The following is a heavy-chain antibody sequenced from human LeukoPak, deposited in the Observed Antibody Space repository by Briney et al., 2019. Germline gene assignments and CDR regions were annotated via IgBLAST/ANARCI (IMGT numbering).Heavy chain of an antibody. D-gene: IGHD4-17*01. CDR3: ARVRTVTTWYFDY. J-gene: IGHJ4*02. Sequence: SQTLSLTCTVSGGSISSGDYYWSWIRQSPGKGLEWIGYIYYSGSTYYNPSLKSRVTISVDTSKNQFSLKLSSVTAADTAVYYCARVRTVTTWYFDYWGQGTLVTVSS. CDR1: GGSISSGDYY. CDR2: IYYSGST. V-gene: IGHV4-30-4*01.